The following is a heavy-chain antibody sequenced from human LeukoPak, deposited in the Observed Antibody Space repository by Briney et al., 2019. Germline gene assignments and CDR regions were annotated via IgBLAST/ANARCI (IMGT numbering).Heavy chain of an antibody. CDR1: GYTFITYA. V-gene: IGHV1-3*01. Sequence: GASVKVSCKASGYTFITYAMHWVRQAPGQRLEWMGWINAGNGDTKYSQEFQGRVTITRDTSASTAYMEVSSLRSEDTAVYYCAREYKYVAGSWGQGTLVTVSS. J-gene: IGHJ5*02. CDR3: AREYKYVAGS. D-gene: IGHD1-1*01. CDR2: INAGNGDT.